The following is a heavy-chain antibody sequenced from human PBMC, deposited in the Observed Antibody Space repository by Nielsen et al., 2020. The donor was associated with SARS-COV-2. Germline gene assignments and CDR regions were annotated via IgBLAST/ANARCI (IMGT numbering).Heavy chain of an antibody. D-gene: IGHD2-2*02. J-gene: IGHJ4*02. CDR3: ARDYTYSSWVEN. Sequence: RQAPGKGLEWIGSIYYSGSTYYNPSLKSRVTISVDRPKNQFSLKLNSVTAADTAVYYCARDYTYSSWVENWGQGTLVTVSS. CDR2: IYYSGST. V-gene: IGHV4-39*07.